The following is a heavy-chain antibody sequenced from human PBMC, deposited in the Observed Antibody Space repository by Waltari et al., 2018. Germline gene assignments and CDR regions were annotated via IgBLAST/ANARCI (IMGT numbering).Heavy chain of an antibody. V-gene: IGHV4-30-4*08. Sequence: QVQLQESGPGLVKPSQTLSLTCTVSGGSISSGDYYWSWIRQPPGKGLEWIGYIYYSGGTYSNPSLKRRVTISVDTSKNQFSLKLSSVTAADTAVYYCAREFWGAMATNHGPYFDYWGQGTLVTVSS. D-gene: IGHD3-16*01. CDR3: AREFWGAMATNHGPYFDY. CDR2: IYYSGGT. CDR1: GGSISSGDYY. J-gene: IGHJ4*02.